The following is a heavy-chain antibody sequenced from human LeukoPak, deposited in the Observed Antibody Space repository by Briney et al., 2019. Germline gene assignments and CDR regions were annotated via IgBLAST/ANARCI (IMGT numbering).Heavy chain of an antibody. D-gene: IGHD6-19*01. CDR2: IKQDGSEK. Sequence: GGSLRLSCAASGFTFSSYWMSWVRQAPGKWLEWVANIKQDGSEKYYVDSVKGRFTISRDNAKNSLYLQMNSLRAEDTAVYYCASFITDIAVDIWGQGTMVTVSS. V-gene: IGHV3-7*01. CDR3: ASFITDIAVDI. J-gene: IGHJ3*02. CDR1: GFTFSSYW.